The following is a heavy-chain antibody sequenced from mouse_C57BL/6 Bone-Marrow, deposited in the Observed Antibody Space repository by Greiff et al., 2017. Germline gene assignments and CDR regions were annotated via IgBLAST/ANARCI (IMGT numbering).Heavy chain of an antibody. Sequence: QVQLQQSGAELARPGASVKLSCKASGYTFTSYGISWVKQRTGQGLEWIGEIYPRSGNTYYNEKFKGKATLIADKSSRTAYMELRSLTSGCSAVYFWARGNDGYRTFAMDYWGQGTSDTVSS. CDR2: IYPRSGNT. D-gene: IGHD2-3*01. CDR1: GYTFTSYG. CDR3: ARGNDGYRTFAMDY. J-gene: IGHJ4*01. V-gene: IGHV1-81*01.